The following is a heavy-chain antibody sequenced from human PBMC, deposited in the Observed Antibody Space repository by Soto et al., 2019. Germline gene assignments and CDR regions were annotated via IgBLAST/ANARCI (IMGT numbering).Heavy chain of an antibody. CDR2: ISSSSSTI. V-gene: IGHV3-48*02. CDR3: ARAENYYSAMDV. J-gene: IGHJ6*02. Sequence: GGSLRLSGAASGFTYSTYGINWVRQAPWTGLEWISYISSSSSTIYYTDSVKGRFTISRDNAKNSLYLQINSLRDEDTAVYYCARAENYYSAMDVWGQETKV. CDR1: GFTYSTYG.